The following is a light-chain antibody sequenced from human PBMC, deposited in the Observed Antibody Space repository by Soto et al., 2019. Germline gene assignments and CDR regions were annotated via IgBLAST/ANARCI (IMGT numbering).Light chain of an antibody. CDR2: DAS. CDR3: QQYGSSPLT. CDR1: QNVRSY. V-gene: IGKV3-20*01. J-gene: IGKJ4*01. Sequence: IVLTQSPATLSFSPGERATLSCRASQNVRSYLAWYQQRPGQAPRLLIYDASTRATGIPDRFSGSGSGTDFTLTISRLEPEDFAVYYCQQYGSSPLTFGGGTKVDIK.